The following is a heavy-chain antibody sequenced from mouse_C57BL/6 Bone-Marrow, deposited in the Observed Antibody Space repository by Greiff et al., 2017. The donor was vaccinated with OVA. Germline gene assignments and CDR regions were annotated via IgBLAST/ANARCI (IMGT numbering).Heavy chain of an antibody. CDR1: GYSITSGYY. CDR2: ISYDGSN. J-gene: IGHJ1*03. V-gene: IGHV3-6*01. D-gene: IGHD1-1*01. Sequence: DVQLQESGPGLVKPSQSLSLTCSVTGYSITSGYYWNWIRQFPGNKLEWMGYISYDGSNNYNPSLKNRISITRDTSKNQFFLKLNSVTTEDTATYYCARDLITTVVATTDWYFDVWGTGTTVTVSS. CDR3: ARDLITTVVATTDWYFDV.